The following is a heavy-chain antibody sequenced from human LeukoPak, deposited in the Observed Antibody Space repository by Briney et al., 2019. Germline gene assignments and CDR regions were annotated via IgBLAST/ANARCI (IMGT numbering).Heavy chain of an antibody. CDR1: GYSISSNYY. J-gene: IGHJ4*02. CDR2: SSHSGST. Sequence: SETLSLTCTVSGYSISSNYYWGWVRQPPGKGLEFIGSSSHSGSTFKNPSLKSRATISLDTSKNQFSLTLNSVTAADTAIYYCARDLWGATYFDYWGQGTLVTVSS. D-gene: IGHD1-26*01. CDR3: ARDLWGATYFDY. V-gene: IGHV4-38-2*02.